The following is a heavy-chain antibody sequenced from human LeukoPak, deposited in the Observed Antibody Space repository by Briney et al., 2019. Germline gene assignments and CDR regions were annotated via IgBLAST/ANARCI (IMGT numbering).Heavy chain of an antibody. CDR1: GGSISSSDYY. CDR3: ARGFDAHNAFDI. CDR2: IYYSGST. D-gene: IGHD3-9*01. J-gene: IGHJ3*02. V-gene: IGHV4-30-4*01. Sequence: PSETLSLTCTVSGGSISSSDYYWSWIRQPPGKGLEWIGYIYYSGSTSYNPSLKSRITISVDTSKNQFSLKLTSVTAADTAVYYCARGFDAHNAFDIWGQGTMVTVPS.